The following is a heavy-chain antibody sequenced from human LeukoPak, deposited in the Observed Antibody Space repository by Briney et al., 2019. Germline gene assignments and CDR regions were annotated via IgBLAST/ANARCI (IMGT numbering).Heavy chain of an antibody. Sequence: PSETLSLTCTVSGGSISSGSYYWSWIRQPAGKGLEWIGRIYTSGSTNYNPSLKSRVTISVDTSKNQFSLKLSSVTAADTAVYYCARGRGAAAIYFDYWGQGTLVTVSS. J-gene: IGHJ4*02. D-gene: IGHD6-13*01. CDR3: ARGRGAAAIYFDY. CDR1: GGSISSGSYY. V-gene: IGHV4-61*02. CDR2: IYTSGST.